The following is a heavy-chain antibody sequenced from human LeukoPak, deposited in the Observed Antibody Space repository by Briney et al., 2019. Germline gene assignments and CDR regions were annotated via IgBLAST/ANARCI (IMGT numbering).Heavy chain of an antibody. Sequence: GGSLRLSCAASGFTFDDYAVHWVRQAPGKGLEWVSGISWNSGSIGYADSVKGRFTISRDNAKNSLYLQMNSLRAEDTALYYCAKDISYSGSYYYFDYWGQGTLVTVSS. CDR1: GFTFDDYA. J-gene: IGHJ4*02. D-gene: IGHD1-26*01. V-gene: IGHV3-9*01. CDR2: ISWNSGSI. CDR3: AKDISYSGSYYYFDY.